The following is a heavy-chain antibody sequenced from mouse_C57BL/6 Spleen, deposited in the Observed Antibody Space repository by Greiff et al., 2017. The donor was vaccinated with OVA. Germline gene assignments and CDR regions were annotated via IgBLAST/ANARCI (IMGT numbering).Heavy chain of an antibody. CDR3: TTKHFDG. V-gene: IGHV14-4*01. CDR1: GFTITDDY. Sequence: VQLQQSGAELVRPGASVKLSCTASGFTITDDYMHWVKQRPEQGLEWIGWIDPENGDTEYASKFQGKATITADTSSNTAYLQLSSLTSEDTAVYYCTTKHFDGWGTGTTVTVSS. J-gene: IGHJ1*03. CDR2: IDPENGDT.